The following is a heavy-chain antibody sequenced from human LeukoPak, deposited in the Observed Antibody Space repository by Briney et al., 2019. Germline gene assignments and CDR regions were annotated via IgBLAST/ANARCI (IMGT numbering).Heavy chain of an antibody. D-gene: IGHD1-26*01. Sequence: PGGALRHSCAASGFTFDDYTMHWVRQAPGKGLEWVSLISWDGGSTYYADSVKGRFTISRDNSKNSLYLQMNSLRTEDTALSHCARDSISSGGVVCWCQGTLVTVFS. V-gene: IGHV3-43*01. CDR1: GFTFDDYT. J-gene: IGHJ4*02. CDR2: ISWDGGST. CDR3: ARDSISSGGVVC.